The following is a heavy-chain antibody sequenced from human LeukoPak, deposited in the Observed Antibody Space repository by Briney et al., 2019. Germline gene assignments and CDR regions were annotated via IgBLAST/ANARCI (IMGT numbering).Heavy chain of an antibody. Sequence: GGSLRLSCAASGFTFSSYGMNWVRQAPGKGLEWVSAFSGSGGSTYYADSVKGRFTISRDNSKNTLYLQMNGLRAEDTAVYYCEKGFLSSGYPEYFQHWGQGTLVTVSS. V-gene: IGHV3-23*01. CDR3: EKGFLSSGYPEYFQH. D-gene: IGHD3-22*01. CDR1: GFTFSSYG. CDR2: FSGSGGST. J-gene: IGHJ1*01.